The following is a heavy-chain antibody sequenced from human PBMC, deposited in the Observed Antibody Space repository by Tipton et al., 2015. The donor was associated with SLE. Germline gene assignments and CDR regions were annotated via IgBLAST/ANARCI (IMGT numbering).Heavy chain of an antibody. J-gene: IGHJ4*02. D-gene: IGHD6-19*01. V-gene: IGHV4-39*07. CDR1: GGSISSSSYY. CDR2: IYYSGGT. CDR3: TRSMRGFSSGWYLDY. Sequence: LRLSCAVYGGSISSSSYYWGWIRQPPGKGLEWIGTIYYSGGTFYNPSLKSRVTISVGTSKSQFSLKLTSVTAADTAMYYCTRSMRGFSSGWYLDYWGQGTLVTVSS.